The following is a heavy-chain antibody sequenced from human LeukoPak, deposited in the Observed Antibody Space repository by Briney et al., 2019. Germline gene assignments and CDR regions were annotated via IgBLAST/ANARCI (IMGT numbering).Heavy chain of an antibody. CDR2: INSDGSST. J-gene: IGHJ4*02. V-gene: IGHV3-74*01. D-gene: IGHD6-19*01. CDR1: GFTFSSYW. Sequence: GGSLRFSCAASGFTFSSYWMHWVRQAPGKGLVWVSRINSDGSSTSYADSVKGRFTISRDNAKNTLYLQMNSLRAEDTAVYYCARGHSSGWYYFDYWGQGTLVTVSS. CDR3: ARGHSSGWYYFDY.